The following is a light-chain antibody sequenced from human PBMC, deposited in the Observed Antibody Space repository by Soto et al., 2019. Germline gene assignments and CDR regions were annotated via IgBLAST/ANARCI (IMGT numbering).Light chain of an antibody. V-gene: IGKV1-5*03. Sequence: DIQMPQSPSTMSGSVGASFTITGRASQTISSWLAWYQQKPGKATKLLIYKASTLKSGVPSRFSGSGSGTEFTLTISSLQPDDFATYYCQHYNSYSEAVGQGTKVDI. CDR3: QHYNSYSEA. CDR1: QTISSW. CDR2: KAS. J-gene: IGKJ1*01.